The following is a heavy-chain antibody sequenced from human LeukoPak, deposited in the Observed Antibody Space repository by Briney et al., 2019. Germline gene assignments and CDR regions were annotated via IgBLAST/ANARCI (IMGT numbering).Heavy chain of an antibody. V-gene: IGHV3-30*02. CDR1: GFTFSSYG. D-gene: IGHD4-11*01. Sequence: PGGSLRLSCAASGFTFSSYGMHWVRQAPGKGLEWVAFIRNDGSNRYYADPMKGRFTISRDNSKNTLYLQMNSLRAEDTAVYYCAKDIGYSNNYYYMDVWGRGTTVTVSS. CDR2: IRNDGSNR. CDR3: AKDIGYSNNYYYMDV. J-gene: IGHJ6*03.